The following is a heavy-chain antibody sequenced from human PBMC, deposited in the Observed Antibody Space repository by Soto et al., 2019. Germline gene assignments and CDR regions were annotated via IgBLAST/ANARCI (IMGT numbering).Heavy chain of an antibody. D-gene: IGHD3-3*01. CDR2: IYHNGST. V-gene: IGHV4-4*02. Sequence: PSETLSLTCVVSGGSISSNSWWSWVRQPPGKGLEWIGEIYHNGSTNYKSSLKSRVTISVDTSKNQFSLKLSSVTAADTAVYYCARREWSHPTSWFDPWGQGTLVTVSS. J-gene: IGHJ5*02. CDR1: GGSISSNSW. CDR3: ARREWSHPTSWFDP.